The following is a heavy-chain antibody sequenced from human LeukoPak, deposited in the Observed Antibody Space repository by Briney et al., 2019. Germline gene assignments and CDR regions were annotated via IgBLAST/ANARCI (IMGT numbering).Heavy chain of an antibody. CDR1: GGSISSYY. CDR2: IYTSGST. Sequence: SETLSLTCTVSGGSISSYYWSWLRQPAGKGLEWIGRIYTSGSTNYNPSLKSRVTMSVDKSKNQFSLKLSSVTAADTAVYYCARSPARGPFDYWGQGTLVTVSS. V-gene: IGHV4-4*07. J-gene: IGHJ4*02. CDR3: ARSPARGPFDY.